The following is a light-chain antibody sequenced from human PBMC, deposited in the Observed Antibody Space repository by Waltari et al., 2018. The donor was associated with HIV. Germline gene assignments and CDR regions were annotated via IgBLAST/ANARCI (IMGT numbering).Light chain of an antibody. CDR2: LGS. CDR3: MQALHNPLT. Sequence: DIVMTQSPLSLPVTPGEPASISCRSSQSLLYSNGYNYLDWYLQKPGQSPQLLIYLGSTPAYGVPDRFSGSGSGTDVTLKISRVEAEDVGVYYCMQALHNPLTFGGGTKVEIK. J-gene: IGKJ4*01. V-gene: IGKV2-28*01. CDR1: QSLLYSNGYNY.